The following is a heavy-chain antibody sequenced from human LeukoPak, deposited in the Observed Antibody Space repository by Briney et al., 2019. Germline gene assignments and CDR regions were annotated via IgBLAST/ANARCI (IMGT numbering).Heavy chain of an antibody. J-gene: IGHJ3*02. D-gene: IGHD5-24*01. Sequence: ASVKVSCKASGYTFTGYYMHWVRQAPGQGLEWMGWINPNSGGTNYAQKFQGRVTMTRDTSISTAYMEPSRLRSDDTAMYYCARLVEMATINGAFDIWGQGTMVTVSS. CDR1: GYTFTGYY. CDR2: INPNSGGT. CDR3: ARLVEMATINGAFDI. V-gene: IGHV1-2*02.